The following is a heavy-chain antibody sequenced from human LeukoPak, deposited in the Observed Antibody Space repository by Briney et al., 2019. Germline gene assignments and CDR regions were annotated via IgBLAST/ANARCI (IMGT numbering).Heavy chain of an antibody. V-gene: IGHV3-30*18. CDR2: ISYDGSNK. D-gene: IGHD1-26*01. Sequence: GGSLRLSCAASGFTFSSYGMHWVRQAPAKGLEWVAVISYDGSNKYYADSVKGRFTISRDNSKNTLYLQMNSLRAEDTAVYYCAKGVGATLDYWGQGTLVTVSS. CDR3: AKGVGATLDY. J-gene: IGHJ4*02. CDR1: GFTFSSYG.